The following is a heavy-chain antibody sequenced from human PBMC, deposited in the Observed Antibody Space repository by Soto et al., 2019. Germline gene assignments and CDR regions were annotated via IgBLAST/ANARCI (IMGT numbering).Heavy chain of an antibody. V-gene: IGHV6-1*01. Sequence: SQPLSLTCAISGDSVSSSSAAWNWIGQSPSRGLEWLGRTFYRSKWYNDYAVSVKSRITIYPDTSKNQFSLQLNSVTPEDTAVYYCAREGNQLLFNYGMDVWGQGTTVTVSS. CDR2: TFYRSKWYN. D-gene: IGHD2-2*01. CDR1: GDSVSSSSAA. J-gene: IGHJ6*02. CDR3: AREGNQLLFNYGMDV.